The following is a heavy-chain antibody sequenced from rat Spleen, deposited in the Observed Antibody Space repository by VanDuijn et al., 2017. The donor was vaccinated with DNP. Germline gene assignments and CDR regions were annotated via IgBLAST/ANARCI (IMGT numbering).Heavy chain of an antibody. CDR2: INSAGRT. D-gene: IGHD1-1*01. CDR1: GHSITNSYR. J-gene: IGHJ3*01. CDR3: ASTQFIGDVNWFAY. V-gene: IGHV3-3*01. Sequence: EVQLQESGPGLVKPSQSLSLTCSVTGHSITNSYRWNWIRRFPGNRLEWMGYINSAGRTYYNPSLKGRISITRDTSRNQFFLQVNSGTTEDTATSYCASTQFIGDVNWFAYWGQGTLVTVSS.